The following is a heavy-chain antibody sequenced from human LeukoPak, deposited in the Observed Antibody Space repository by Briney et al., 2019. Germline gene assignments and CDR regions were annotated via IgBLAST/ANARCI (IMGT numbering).Heavy chain of an antibody. Sequence: GGSLRLSCAASGFTFSNYAVSWVRQAPGKGLEWVSSITAGSGTYYADSVKGRFTVSRDNSENTLYLQMNSLRAEDTAVYYCAKDLLAGTNWFDPWGQGTLVTVSS. CDR3: AKDLLAGTNWFDP. CDR2: ITAGSGT. V-gene: IGHV3-23*01. D-gene: IGHD6-19*01. CDR1: GFTFSNYA. J-gene: IGHJ5*02.